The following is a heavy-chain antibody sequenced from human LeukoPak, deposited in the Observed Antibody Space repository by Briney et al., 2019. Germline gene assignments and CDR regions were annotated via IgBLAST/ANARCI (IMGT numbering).Heavy chain of an antibody. CDR2: IKQDGSEK. V-gene: IGHV3-7*01. D-gene: IGHD5-18*01. Sequence: PGGSLRLSCAASGFTFSSYWMSWVRQAPGKGLEWVANIKQDGSEKYNVDSVKGRFTISRDNAKNSLYLQMNSLRTEDTAVYYCARLGYSYGYRNDYWGQGTLVTVSS. CDR3: ARLGYSYGYRNDY. J-gene: IGHJ4*02. CDR1: GFTFSSYW.